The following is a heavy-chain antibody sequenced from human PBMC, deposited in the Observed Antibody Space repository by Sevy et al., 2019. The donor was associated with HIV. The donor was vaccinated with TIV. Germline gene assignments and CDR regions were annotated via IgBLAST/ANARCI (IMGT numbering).Heavy chain of an antibody. CDR2: ITPMFGTA. V-gene: IGHV1-69*13. J-gene: IGHJ4*02. Sequence: ASVKVSCKASGGTFSSNTISWVRQAPGQGPEWMGGITPMFGTANYAQKFQGRVTITADVSTSTAYMEVSRLRSEDTAVYYCARELERLLYYWCQGTLVTVSS. D-gene: IGHD1-1*01. CDR1: GGTFSSNT. CDR3: ARELERLLYY.